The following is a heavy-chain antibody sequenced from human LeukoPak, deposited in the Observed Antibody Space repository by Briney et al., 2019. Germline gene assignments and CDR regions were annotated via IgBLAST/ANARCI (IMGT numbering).Heavy chain of an antibody. J-gene: IGHJ4*02. CDR2: IRSKANSYAT. V-gene: IGHV3-73*01. CDR1: GFTFSGSA. Sequence: PGGSLRLSCAASGFTFSGSAMHWVRQASGKGLEWVGRIRSKANSYATAYAASVKGRFTISRDDSKNTAYLQMNSLKTEDTAVYYSKGSWYSTGKYFDYWGQGTLVTVSS. D-gene: IGHD6-13*01. CDR3: KGSWYSTGKYFDY.